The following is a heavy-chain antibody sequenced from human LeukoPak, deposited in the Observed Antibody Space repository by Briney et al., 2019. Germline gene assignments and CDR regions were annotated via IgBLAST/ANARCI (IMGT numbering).Heavy chain of an antibody. D-gene: IGHD2-2*01. CDR1: GFTFSSYA. V-gene: IGHV3-23*01. CDR2: ISGSGGST. Sequence: GSLRLSCAASGFTFSSYAMSWVRQAPGKGLEWVSAISGSGGSTYYADSAKGRFTISRDNSKNTLYLQMNSLRAEDTAVYYCAKCTQGLCYYGMDVWGQGTTVTVSS. J-gene: IGHJ6*02. CDR3: AKCTQGLCYYGMDV.